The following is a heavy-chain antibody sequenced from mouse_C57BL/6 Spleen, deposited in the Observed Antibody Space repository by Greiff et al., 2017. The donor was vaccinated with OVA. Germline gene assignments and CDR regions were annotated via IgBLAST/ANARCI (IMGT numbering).Heavy chain of an antibody. CDR2: IHPNSGST. D-gene: IGHD2-5*01. CDR1: GYTFTSYW. J-gene: IGHJ2*01. Sequence: QVQLQQPGAELVKPGASVKLSCKASGYTFTSYWMHWVKQRPGQGLEWIGMIHPNSGSTNYNEKLKSKATLTVDKSSSTAYMQLSSLTSEDSAVYYCAREHSNYVDYWGQGTTLTVSS. V-gene: IGHV1-64*01. CDR3: AREHSNYVDY.